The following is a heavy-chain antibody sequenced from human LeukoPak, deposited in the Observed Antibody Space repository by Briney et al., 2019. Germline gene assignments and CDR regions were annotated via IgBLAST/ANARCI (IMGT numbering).Heavy chain of an antibody. CDR2: IYWNDDK. CDR1: GFSLSTSEVG. D-gene: IGHD3-10*01. J-gene: IGHJ4*02. CDR3: AHNMVRGVAFDY. V-gene: IGHV2-5*01. Sequence: SGPTLVNPTQTLTLTCTFSGFSLSTSEVGVGWIRQPPGNALEWLALIYWNDDKRYSPSLKSRLTITKDTSKNQVVLTMTNMDPVDTATYYCAHNMVRGVAFDYWGQGTLVTVSS.